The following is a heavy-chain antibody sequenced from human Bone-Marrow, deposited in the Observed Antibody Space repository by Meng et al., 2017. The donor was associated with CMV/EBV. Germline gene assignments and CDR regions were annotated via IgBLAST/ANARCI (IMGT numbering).Heavy chain of an antibody. Sequence: GESLKISCAASGFTFSSYWMSWVRQAPGKGLEWVANIKQDGSEKYYVDSVKGRFTISRDNAKNSLYLQMNSLRAEDTAVYYCARDRAGSSGWYRWFDPWGQGTLVTVSS. J-gene: IGHJ5*02. V-gene: IGHV3-7*01. CDR2: IKQDGSEK. CDR1: GFTFSSYW. D-gene: IGHD6-19*01. CDR3: ARDRAGSSGWYRWFDP.